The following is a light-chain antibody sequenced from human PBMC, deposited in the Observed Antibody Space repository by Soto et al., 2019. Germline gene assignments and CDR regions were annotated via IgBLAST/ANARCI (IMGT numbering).Light chain of an antibody. J-gene: IGLJ2*01. CDR1: SSNIGAGYD. CDR2: GNT. V-gene: IGLV1-40*01. Sequence: QSVLTQPPSVSGAPGQRVTISCTGSSSNIGAGYDVQWYQQLPGTAPKLLVYGNTNRPSGVPDRFSGSRSGPSASLAITGLQAEDEADYYCQSYDYTLSGWEVFGGGTPLTVL. CDR3: QSYDYTLSGWEV.